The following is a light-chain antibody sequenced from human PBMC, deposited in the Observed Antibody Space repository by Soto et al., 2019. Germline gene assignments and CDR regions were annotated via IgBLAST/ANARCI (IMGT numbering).Light chain of an antibody. V-gene: IGLV2-8*01. Sequence: QYAPTQPPSASGSPGQSATISCTGTSSDVGGYNYVSWYQQYPGKAPKLMIYEVSKRPSGVPGRFSGSKSGNTASLTVSGLQAEDEADYYCSSYAGSSTWVFGGGTKKTVL. J-gene: IGLJ2*01. CDR2: EVS. CDR1: SSDVGGYNY. CDR3: SSYAGSSTWV.